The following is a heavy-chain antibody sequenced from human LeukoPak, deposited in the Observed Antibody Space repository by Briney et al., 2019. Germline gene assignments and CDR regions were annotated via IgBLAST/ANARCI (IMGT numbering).Heavy chain of an antibody. V-gene: IGHV4-59*01. CDR2: IYSSMGI. D-gene: IGHD6-19*01. J-gene: IGHJ4*02. CDR3: ARLWAGTVDY. Sequence: PSETLSLTCTGSGCSISGYYWSWLGQPPGNELEWIGYIYSSMGINYNPSLKSRVTISVDTSKNQLSLKLSYVTAADTDVYYCARLWAGTVDYWGQGTVVTVSS. CDR1: GCSISGYY.